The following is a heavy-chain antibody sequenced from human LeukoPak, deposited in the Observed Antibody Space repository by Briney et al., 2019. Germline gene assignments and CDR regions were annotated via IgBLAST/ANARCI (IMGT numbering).Heavy chain of an antibody. CDR3: ARWGPNYASSGYSFDY. Sequence: SETLSLTCTVSGGSISSYYWSWIRQPAGKGLEWIGRIYTSGSTNYNPSLKSRVTMSVDTSKNQFSLKLSSVTAADTAVYYCARWGPNYASSGYSFDYWGQGTLVTVSS. D-gene: IGHD3-22*01. CDR1: GGSISSYY. J-gene: IGHJ4*02. V-gene: IGHV4-4*07. CDR2: IYTSGST.